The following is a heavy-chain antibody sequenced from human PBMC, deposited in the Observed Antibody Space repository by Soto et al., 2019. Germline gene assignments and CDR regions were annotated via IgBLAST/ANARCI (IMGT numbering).Heavy chain of an antibody. V-gene: IGHV3-49*03. CDR2: IRSKAYGGTT. CDR3: TRALGGWPLYYFDY. J-gene: IGHJ4*02. CDR1: GFTFGDYA. D-gene: IGHD6-19*01. Sequence: GGSLRLPCTASGFTFGDYAMSWFRQAPGKGLEWVGFIRSKAYGGTTEYAASVKGRFTISRDDSKSIAYLQMNSLKTEDTAVYYCTRALGGWPLYYFDYWGQGTLVTVSS.